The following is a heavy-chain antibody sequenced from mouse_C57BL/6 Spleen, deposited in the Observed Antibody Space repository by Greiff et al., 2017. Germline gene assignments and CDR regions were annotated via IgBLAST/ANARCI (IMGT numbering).Heavy chain of an antibody. Sequence: QVQLQQPGAELVKPGASVKLSCKASGYTFTSYWMHWVKQRPGQGLEWIGIIHPNSGSTNYNEKFKSKATLTVDKSSSTAYMQLSSLTSEDSAVYYCARCCPNSNYDARDYWGQGTSVTVSS. CDR1: GYTFTSYW. CDR3: ARCCPNSNYDARDY. J-gene: IGHJ4*01. V-gene: IGHV1-64*01. D-gene: IGHD2-5*01. CDR2: IHPNSGST.